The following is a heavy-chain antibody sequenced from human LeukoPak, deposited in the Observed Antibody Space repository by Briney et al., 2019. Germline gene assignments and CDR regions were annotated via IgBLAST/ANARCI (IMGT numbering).Heavy chain of an antibody. D-gene: IGHD3-22*01. J-gene: IGHJ4*02. V-gene: IGHV4/OR15-8*02. CDR3: AREGESDSGSSGYFFDY. CDR1: GASVRSSTY. Sequence: SETLSLTCAVSGASVRSSTYWSWVRQPPGKGLEWIGEIYHGGNVNFNPSLKSRVIISLDESKDQFYLKLNSVTAADTAIYYCAREGESDSGSSGYFFDYWGQGTLVTVSS. CDR2: IYHGGNV.